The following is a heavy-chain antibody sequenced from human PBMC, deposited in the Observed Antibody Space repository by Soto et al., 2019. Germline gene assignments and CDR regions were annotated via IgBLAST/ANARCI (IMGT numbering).Heavy chain of an antibody. Sequence: SETLPLTCTVSGSSLRTTSYYWGCIHQPHGKGLEWIGSVYYSGSTYYNPSLKSRVTISVDTSKNHFSLKLNSVTAADTAVYYCARCGGYCGGATGYFYFDPWGQGTLVTVSS. CDR1: GSSLRTTSYY. V-gene: IGHV4-39*02. D-gene: IGHD2-21*01. CDR2: VYYSGST. CDR3: ARCGGYCGGATGYFYFDP. J-gene: IGHJ5*02.